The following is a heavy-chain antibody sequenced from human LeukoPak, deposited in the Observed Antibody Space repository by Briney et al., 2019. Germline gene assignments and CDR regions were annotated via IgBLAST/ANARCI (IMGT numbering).Heavy chain of an antibody. CDR1: GFTVSSNY. Sequence: TGGSLRLSCAASGFTVSSNYMSWVRQAPGKGLEWVSVIYSGGSTYYADSVKSRFTISRDNSKNTLYLQMNSLRAEDTAVYYCARALDSSGPIRGAFDIWGQGTMVTVSS. CDR2: IYSGGST. D-gene: IGHD3-22*01. CDR3: ARALDSSGPIRGAFDI. V-gene: IGHV3-53*01. J-gene: IGHJ3*02.